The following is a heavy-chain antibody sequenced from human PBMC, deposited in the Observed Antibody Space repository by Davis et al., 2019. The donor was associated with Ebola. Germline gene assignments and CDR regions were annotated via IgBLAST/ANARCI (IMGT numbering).Heavy chain of an antibody. J-gene: IGHJ6*03. D-gene: IGHD2-2*02. CDR3: ARGTRGVVVPAAISPYHYYYMDV. V-gene: IGHV4-39*07. CDR1: GGSISSTNYY. Sequence: PSETLSLTCTVSGGSISSTNYYWGWLRQPPGKGLEWIGEINHSGSTNYTPSLKSRVTISVDTSKNQFSLKLSSVTAADTAVCYCARGTRGVVVPAAISPYHYYYMDVWGKGTTVTVSS. CDR2: INHSGST.